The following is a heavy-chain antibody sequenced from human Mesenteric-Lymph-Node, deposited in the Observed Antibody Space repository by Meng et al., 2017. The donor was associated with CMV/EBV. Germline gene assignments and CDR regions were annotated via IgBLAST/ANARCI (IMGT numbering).Heavy chain of an antibody. CDR3: ARVPPYTVAIDY. D-gene: IGHD4-17*01. V-gene: IGHV1-2*06. CDR1: GYTFTGYY. CDR2: INPNSGGT. Sequence: CKASGYTFTGYYMHWVRQAPGQGLEWMGRINPNSGGTNYAQKFQGRVTMTRDTSISTAYMELSRLRSDDTAVYYCARVPPYTVAIDYWGQGTLVTVSS. J-gene: IGHJ4*02.